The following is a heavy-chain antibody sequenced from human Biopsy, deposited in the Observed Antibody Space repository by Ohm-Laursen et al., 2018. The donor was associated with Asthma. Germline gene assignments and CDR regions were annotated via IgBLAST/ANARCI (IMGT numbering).Heavy chain of an antibody. V-gene: IGHV4-39*01. D-gene: IGHD5-12*01. CDR1: GFSFSNYG. Sequence: LRLSCTASGFSFSNYGMHWVRQAPGKGPEWIGTTHYSGSTFYKPSLRSRVTMSLDTSTNQFSLRLRSVTATDTAVYYCASPVNRAFGGYEWAAVFDYWGQGILVTVSS. J-gene: IGHJ4*02. CDR3: ASPVNRAFGGYEWAAVFDY. CDR2: THYSGST.